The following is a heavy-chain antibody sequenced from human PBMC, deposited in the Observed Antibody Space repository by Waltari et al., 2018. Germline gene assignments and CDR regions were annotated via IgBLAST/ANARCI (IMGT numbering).Heavy chain of an antibody. V-gene: IGHV5-51*01. Sequence: EVQLVQSGAEVKKPGESLKISCKGSGYSFTSYWIGWVRQMPGNGLEWMGIIYPGDSDTRYSPSFQGQVTISADKSISTAYLQWSSLKASDTAMYYCARQGPYDFWSGYSLGVDYWGQGTLVTVSS. CDR3: ARQGPYDFWSGYSLGVDY. J-gene: IGHJ4*02. CDR2: IYPGDSDT. D-gene: IGHD3-3*01. CDR1: GYSFTSYW.